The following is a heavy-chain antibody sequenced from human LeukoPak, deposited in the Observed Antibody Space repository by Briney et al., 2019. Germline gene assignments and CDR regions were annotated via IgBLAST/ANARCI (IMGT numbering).Heavy chain of an antibody. Sequence: SETLSLTCAVYGGSFSGYYWSWIRQPPGKGLEWIGEINHSGSTNYNPSLKSRVTISVDTSKNQFSLKLSSVTAADTAVYYCARPRGGNWFDPWGQEPWSPSPQ. D-gene: IGHD3-10*01. CDR2: INHSGST. V-gene: IGHV4-34*01. CDR1: GGSFSGYY. J-gene: IGHJ5*02. CDR3: ARPRGGNWFDP.